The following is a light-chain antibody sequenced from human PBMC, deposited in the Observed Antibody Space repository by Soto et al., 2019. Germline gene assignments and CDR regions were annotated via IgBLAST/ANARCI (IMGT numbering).Light chain of an antibody. V-gene: IGLV3-25*02. CDR2: KDS. CDR1: TLPKHF. CDR3: QSADNYAGVI. J-gene: IGLJ2*01. Sequence: SYELTQSPAVSVSPGQTAKITCSGDTLPKHFVYWYQQKPGQAPQLLIWKDSERPSGVPERFSGSTSGTTVTLTISGVQAEDEADYYCQSADNYAGVIFGGGTKLTVL.